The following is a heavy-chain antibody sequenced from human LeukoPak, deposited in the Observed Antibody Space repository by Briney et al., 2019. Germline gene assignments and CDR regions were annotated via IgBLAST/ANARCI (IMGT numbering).Heavy chain of an antibody. J-gene: IGHJ6*03. CDR1: GYGFINYW. V-gene: IGHV5-51*01. Sequence: GESLKIYCKGSGYGFINYWIDWVRQMPGKGLEWMGIIYPGDSDTRYSPSFQGQVTISADKSISTAYLQWSSLKASDTAMYYCARHLGIAAPGPLRYYYYMDVWGKGTTVTVSS. CDR2: IYPGDSDT. CDR3: ARHLGIAAPGPLRYYYYMDV. D-gene: IGHD6-6*01.